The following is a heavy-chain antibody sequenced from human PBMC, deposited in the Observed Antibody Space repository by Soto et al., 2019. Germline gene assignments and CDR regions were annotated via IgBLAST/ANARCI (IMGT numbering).Heavy chain of an antibody. V-gene: IGHV5-51*01. CDR3: AGQLSHICDS. CDR1: GYKFGSAW. Sequence: GESLKISCKGVGYKFGSAWIGWVRQMPGKGPEWMGIIKPGTSDIRYSPSCRGHVTISADEAVSTAYLQWSSLKASDTAMYYCAGQLSHICDSWGQGTLVTVSS. CDR2: IKPGTSDI. J-gene: IGHJ4*02. D-gene: IGHD3-3*02.